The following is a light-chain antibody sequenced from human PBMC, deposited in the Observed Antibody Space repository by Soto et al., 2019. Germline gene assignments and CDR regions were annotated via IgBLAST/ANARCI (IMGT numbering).Light chain of an antibody. CDR3: QQYNNWWT. Sequence: VMTQSPATLSVSPGERATLSCRASQSINSNLAWYQQRPGQAPRLLIYGASTRATGIPARFSGSGSGTEFTLTISXLQSEDFAVYYCQQYNNWWTFGQGTKVDIK. J-gene: IGKJ1*01. CDR1: QSINSN. CDR2: GAS. V-gene: IGKV3-15*01.